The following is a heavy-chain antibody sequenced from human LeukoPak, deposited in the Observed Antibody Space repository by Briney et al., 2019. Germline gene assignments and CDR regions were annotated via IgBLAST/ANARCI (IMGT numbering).Heavy chain of an antibody. V-gene: IGHV4-34*01. J-gene: IGHJ4*02. CDR2: INHRGCS. D-gene: IGHD2-15*01. CDR1: GESYCAYL. CDR3: ARGSSFDGYCSAGACDAGYYDS. Sequence: ADTLSLTCAVWGESYCAYLGIWIPQSPGKPLVDIGEINHRGCSHYNPSLKTRVTLSVDTSKNQFSLKLTSVTAADTAVYFCARGSSFDGYCSAGACDAGYYDSWGQGTPVTVSS.